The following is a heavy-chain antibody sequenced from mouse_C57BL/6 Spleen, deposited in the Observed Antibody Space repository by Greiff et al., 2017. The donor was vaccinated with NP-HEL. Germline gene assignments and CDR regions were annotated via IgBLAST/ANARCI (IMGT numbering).Heavy chain of an antibody. CDR3: THYGGFAY. CDR2: IRNKANNPAT. CDR1: GFTFSDAW. D-gene: IGHD1-1*02. Sequence: EVKLVESGGGLVQPGGSMKLSCAASGFTFSDAWMDWVRQSPEKGLEWVAEIRNKANNPATYYAESGKGRFTNSREDSKRSVYLQMNSLRAEYTGIYYCTHYGGFAYWGQGTLVTVSA. J-gene: IGHJ3*01. V-gene: IGHV6-6*01.